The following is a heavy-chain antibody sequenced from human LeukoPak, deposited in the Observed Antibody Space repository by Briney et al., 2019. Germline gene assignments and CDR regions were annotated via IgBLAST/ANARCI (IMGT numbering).Heavy chain of an antibody. J-gene: IGHJ4*02. Sequence: PGGSLRLSCAASRFTFSTYWMSWVRQAPGKGLEWVANIKQDGNEKYYVDSVKGRFTISRDNAKNSLYLQMNDLRAEDTAVYYGASGRHYYASGSPTDFDYWGQGTLVTVSS. V-gene: IGHV3-7*02. CDR1: RFTFSTYW. D-gene: IGHD3-10*01. CDR2: IKQDGNEK. CDR3: ASGRHYYASGSPTDFDY.